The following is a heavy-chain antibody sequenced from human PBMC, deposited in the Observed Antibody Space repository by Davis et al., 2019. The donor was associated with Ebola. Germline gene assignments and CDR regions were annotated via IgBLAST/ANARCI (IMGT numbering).Heavy chain of an antibody. Sequence: GESLKISCKGSGYSFTSYWISWVRQMPGKGLEWMGRIDPSDSYIIYNPSFQGHVTISVDMSISTAYLQWSSLKASDTAMYYCARRYSFNWFDPWGQGTLVTVSS. D-gene: IGHD2-15*01. J-gene: IGHJ5*02. CDR2: IDPSDSYI. V-gene: IGHV5-10-1*01. CDR3: ARRYSFNWFDP. CDR1: GYSFTSYW.